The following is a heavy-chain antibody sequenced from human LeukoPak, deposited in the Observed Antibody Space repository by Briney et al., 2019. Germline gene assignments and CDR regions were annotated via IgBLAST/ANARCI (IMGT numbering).Heavy chain of an antibody. CDR1: GFTFSTYA. CDR3: AKGEGSHRFHFDY. J-gene: IGHJ4*02. D-gene: IGHD3-16*02. Sequence: PGGSLRLSCAASGFTFSTYAMSWVRQAPGKGLEWVSGINDSGDSTYFADSVKGRFTISRDNSKSTLYLQMNSLRAEDTAVFYCAKGEGSHRFHFDYWGQGILVTVSS. CDR2: INDSGDST. V-gene: IGHV3-23*01.